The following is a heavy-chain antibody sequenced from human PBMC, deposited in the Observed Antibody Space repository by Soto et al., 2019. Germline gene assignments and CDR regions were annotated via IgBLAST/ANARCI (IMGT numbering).Heavy chain of an antibody. CDR2: ISGSGGST. CDR1: GFTFSSYA. V-gene: IGHV3-23*01. Sequence: GGSLRLSCAASGFTFSSYAMSWVRQAPGKGLEWVSAISGSGGSTYYADSVKGRFTISRDNSKNTLYLETNSLRAEDTAVYYCAKDWNSSGWYKGDGIDYWGQGTLVTVSS. J-gene: IGHJ4*02. D-gene: IGHD6-19*01. CDR3: AKDWNSSGWYKGDGIDY.